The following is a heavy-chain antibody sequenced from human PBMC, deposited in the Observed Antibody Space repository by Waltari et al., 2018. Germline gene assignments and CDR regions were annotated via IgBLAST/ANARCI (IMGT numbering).Heavy chain of an antibody. D-gene: IGHD1-26*01. Sequence: QVQLVESGGGVVQPGRSLRLSCAASGFTFSSYGMHWVRQAPGKGLEWVAVISYDGSNKYYADSVKGRFTISRDNSKNTLYLQMNSLRAEDTAVYYCAKDQRNVGAHHTSWYFDLWGRGTLVTVSS. J-gene: IGHJ2*01. CDR3: AKDQRNVGAHHTSWYFDL. CDR2: ISYDGSNK. CDR1: GFTFSSYG. V-gene: IGHV3-30*18.